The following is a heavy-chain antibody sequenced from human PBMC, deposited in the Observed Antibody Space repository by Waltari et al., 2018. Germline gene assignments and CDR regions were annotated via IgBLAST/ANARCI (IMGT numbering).Heavy chain of an antibody. CDR2: IYSGGST. D-gene: IGHD3-10*01. V-gene: IGHV3-23*03. CDR1: GYKFRDYG. J-gene: IGHJ4*02. Sequence: VRLTQSGSDVKEPGASVKVSCKAYGYKFRDYGISWVRQAPGKGLGWVSVIYSGGSTYSADSVKARFTISRDNSKNTLYLQMNSLRAEDTAVYYCAKLLSGWALSYWGQGTLVTVSS. CDR3: AKLLSGWALSY.